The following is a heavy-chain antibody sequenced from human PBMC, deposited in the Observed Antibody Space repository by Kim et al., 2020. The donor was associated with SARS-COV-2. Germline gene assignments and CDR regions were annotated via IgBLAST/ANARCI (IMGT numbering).Heavy chain of an antibody. CDR3: ARVVRSFGVVIISYYYYYMDV. J-gene: IGHJ6*03. Sequence: SETLSLTCAVYGGSFSGYYWSWIRQPPGKGLEWIGEINHSGSTNYNPSLKSRVTISVDTSKNQFSLKLSSVTAADTAVYYCARVVRSFGVVIISYYYYYMDVWGKGTTVTVSS. V-gene: IGHV4-34*01. D-gene: IGHD3-3*01. CDR1: GGSFSGYY. CDR2: INHSGST.